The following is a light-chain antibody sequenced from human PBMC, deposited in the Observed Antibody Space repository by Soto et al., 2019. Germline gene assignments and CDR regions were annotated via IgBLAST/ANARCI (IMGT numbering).Light chain of an antibody. CDR3: QQYMWT. J-gene: IGKJ1*01. CDR2: KAS. Sequence: DIQMTQSPSTLSAFGGDRVTITCRAGDSISSWLAWDQLKAGKAPKVLIYKASNLGRGVAARFSGSGSGTEFTLTISSQQPDDSATHYCQQYMWTFGQGTKVDIK. V-gene: IGKV1-5*03. CDR1: DSISSW.